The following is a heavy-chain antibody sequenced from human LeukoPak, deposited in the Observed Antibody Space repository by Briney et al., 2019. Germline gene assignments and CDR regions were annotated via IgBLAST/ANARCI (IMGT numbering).Heavy chain of an antibody. CDR3: ATDYDFWSGYSV. V-gene: IGHV3-23*01. CDR2: ISGSGGST. CDR1: GFTFSSYA. D-gene: IGHD3-3*01. Sequence: GGSLRLSCAASGFTFSSYAMSWVRQAPGKGLEWVSAISGSGGSTYYADSVKGRFTISRDNSKNTLYLQMNSLRAEDTAIYYCATDYDFWSGYSVWGQGTLVTVSS. J-gene: IGHJ4*02.